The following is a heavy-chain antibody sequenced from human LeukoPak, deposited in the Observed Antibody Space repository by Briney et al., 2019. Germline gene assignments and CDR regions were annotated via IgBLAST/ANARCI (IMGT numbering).Heavy chain of an antibody. CDR1: GYSISSGYD. Sequence: SETLSLTCAVSGYSISSGYDWGWIRQPPGKGLEWSGRIYHSGSTYYNPSLKSRVTISVDTSKNQFSLKLSSVTAADTAVYYCASQTYYDFWSGYYMEFDYWGQGTLVTVSS. CDR3: ASQTYYDFWSGYYMEFDY. J-gene: IGHJ4*02. CDR2: IYHSGST. D-gene: IGHD3-3*01. V-gene: IGHV4-38-2*01.